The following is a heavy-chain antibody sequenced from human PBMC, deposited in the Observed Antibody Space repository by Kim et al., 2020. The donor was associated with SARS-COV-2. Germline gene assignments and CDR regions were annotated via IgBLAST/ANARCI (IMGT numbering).Heavy chain of an antibody. J-gene: IGHJ4*02. CDR2: IIPIFGTA. V-gene: IGHV1-69*13. Sequence: SVKVSCKASGGTFSSYAISWVRQAPGQGLEWMGGIIPIFGTANYAQKFQGRVMITADESTSTAYMELSSLRSEDTAVYYCARAQYANIAAAGTELFDYWGQGTLVTVSS. CDR3: ARAQYANIAAAGTELFDY. CDR1: GGTFSSYA. D-gene: IGHD6-13*01.